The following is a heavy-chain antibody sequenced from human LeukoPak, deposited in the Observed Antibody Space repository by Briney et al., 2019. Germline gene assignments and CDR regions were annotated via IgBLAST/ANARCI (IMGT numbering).Heavy chain of an antibody. D-gene: IGHD2-15*01. V-gene: IGHV4-34*01. CDR3: ARRRAVTRVGIFFDY. CDR1: GGSFSGYY. Sequence: SETLSLTCAVYGGSFSGYYWSWIRQPPGKGLEWIGEINHSGSTNYNPSLKSRVTISVDKSKNQFSLKLSSVTAADTAVYYCARRRAVTRVGIFFDYWGQGTLVTVSS. J-gene: IGHJ4*02. CDR2: INHSGST.